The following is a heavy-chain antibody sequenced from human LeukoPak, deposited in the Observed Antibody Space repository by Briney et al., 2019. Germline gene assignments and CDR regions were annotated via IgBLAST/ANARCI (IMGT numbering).Heavy chain of an antibody. J-gene: IGHJ4*02. V-gene: IGHV4-59*01. Sequence: SETLSLTCTVSGGSISSYYWSWIRQPPGKGLEWIGYIYYSGSTNYNPSLKSRVTISVDTSKNQFPLKLSSVTAADTAVYYCARGLTYYYGSGSYFLDYWGQGTLVTVSS. CDR3: ARGLTYYYGSGSYFLDY. D-gene: IGHD3-10*01. CDR2: IYYSGST. CDR1: GGSISSYY.